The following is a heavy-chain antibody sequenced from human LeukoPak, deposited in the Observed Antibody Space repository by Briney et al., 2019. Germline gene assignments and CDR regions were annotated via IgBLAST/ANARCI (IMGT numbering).Heavy chain of an antibody. CDR3: ARDAYSGSATH. CDR2: VSPYNGKT. V-gene: IGHV1-18*01. D-gene: IGHD5-12*01. Sequence: ASVKVSCKASGYTFTNYDLSWVRQAPGQGLEWMGWVSPYNGKTNYTQTLQGRVTMTTDTSTTTVYMELRSLRSADTAVCYCARDAYSGSATHWGQGTLVTVSS. CDR1: GYTFTNYD. J-gene: IGHJ4*02.